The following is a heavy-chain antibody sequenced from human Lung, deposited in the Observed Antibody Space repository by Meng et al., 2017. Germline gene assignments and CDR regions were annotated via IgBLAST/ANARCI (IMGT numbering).Heavy chain of an antibody. CDR2: INHSGST. Sequence: HVLLRQGAPVLLMPSDTLSLTCVVSCGAFSDYYWSWIRQPQGKGLEWIGEINHSGSTNYNPSLESRATISVDTSQNNLSLKLSSVTAADSAVYYCARGPTTMAHDFDYWGQGTLVTVSS. CDR3: ARGPTTMAHDFDY. D-gene: IGHD4-11*01. J-gene: IGHJ4*02. CDR1: CGAFSDYY. V-gene: IGHV4-34*02.